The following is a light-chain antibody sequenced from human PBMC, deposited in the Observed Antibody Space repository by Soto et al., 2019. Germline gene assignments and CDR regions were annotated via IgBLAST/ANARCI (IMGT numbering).Light chain of an antibody. CDR1: QSVSRI. CDR3: QQYGSSLT. CDR2: GAS. J-gene: IGKJ4*01. Sequence: EIVFAQSPGTLYLSTGERATLSCRASQSVSRILAWYQQKPGQAPRLLIYGASSTAIGIPDRLSGSGSGTDFTLTIRRLDPEDFAVYYCQQYGSSLTFGGGTKVDIK. V-gene: IGKV3-20*01.